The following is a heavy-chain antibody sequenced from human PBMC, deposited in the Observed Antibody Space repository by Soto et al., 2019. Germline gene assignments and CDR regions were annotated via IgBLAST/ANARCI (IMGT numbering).Heavy chain of an antibody. D-gene: IGHD4-17*01. Sequence: GGSLRLSCAVSGFTFRSSPMSWVRRAPGKGLEWVSGISGSGGSTYYADSVKGRFTISRDNSKNTLYLQMNSLRAEDTAVYYCAPPPTVTTSWGQGTLVTVSS. CDR1: GFTFRSSP. CDR2: ISGSGGST. V-gene: IGHV3-23*01. J-gene: IGHJ5*02. CDR3: APPPTVTTS.